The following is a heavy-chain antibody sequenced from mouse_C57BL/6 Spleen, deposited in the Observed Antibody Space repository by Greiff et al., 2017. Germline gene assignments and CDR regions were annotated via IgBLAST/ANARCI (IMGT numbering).Heavy chain of an antibody. CDR1: GYTFTSYW. Sequence: QVQLQQPGAELVKPGASVKLSCKASGYTFTSYWMQWVKQRPGQGLEWIGEIDPSDSYTNYNQKFKGKATLTVDTSSSTAYMQLSSLTSEDSAVYYCARVGGGGIAYWGQGTLVTVSA. CDR2: IDPSDSYT. D-gene: IGHD1-1*01. CDR3: ARVGGGGIAY. V-gene: IGHV1-50*01. J-gene: IGHJ3*01.